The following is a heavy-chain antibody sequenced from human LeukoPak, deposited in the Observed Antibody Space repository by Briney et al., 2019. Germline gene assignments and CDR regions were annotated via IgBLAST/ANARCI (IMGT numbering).Heavy chain of an antibody. CDR3: ARDSGYSYGGTFDY. CDR1: GFTVSSNY. Sequence: GGSLRLSCAASGFTVSSNYMTWVRQAPGKGLEWVSVIDSGATTYYADSVKGRFIISRDNSKNTLYLQMNSLKAEDTAVYYCARDSGYSYGGTFDYWGQGTLVTVSS. CDR2: IDSGATT. V-gene: IGHV3-66*01. J-gene: IGHJ4*02. D-gene: IGHD5-18*01.